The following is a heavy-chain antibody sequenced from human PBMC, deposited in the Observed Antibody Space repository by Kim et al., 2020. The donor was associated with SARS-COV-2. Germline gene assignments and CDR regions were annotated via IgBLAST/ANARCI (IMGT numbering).Heavy chain of an antibody. J-gene: IGHJ5*02. Sequence: SETLSLTCTVSGGSISSSYWSWIRQPPGKGLEWIGYIYYSGTTSYNPSLKSRVTISLDTSKTQFSLRLTSVTAADTAVYYCARERWFDHWGQGTLVTVSS. CDR1: GGSISSSY. CDR3: ARERWFDH. V-gene: IGHV4-59*01. CDR2: IYYSGTT.